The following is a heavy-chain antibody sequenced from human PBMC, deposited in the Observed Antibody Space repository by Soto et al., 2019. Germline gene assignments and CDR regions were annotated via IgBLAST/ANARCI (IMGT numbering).Heavy chain of an antibody. Sequence: QVPLVESGGGVVQPGRSLRLSCAASGFTFSSYAMHWVRQAPGKGLEWVAVISFDGSNKYYADSLKGRFTISRDNSKNTLYLQMNSPRAEDTAVYYCARTIAVAVGDAFDIWGQGTMVTVSS. V-gene: IGHV3-30-3*01. CDR2: ISFDGSNK. J-gene: IGHJ3*02. D-gene: IGHD6-19*01. CDR1: GFTFSSYA. CDR3: ARTIAVAVGDAFDI.